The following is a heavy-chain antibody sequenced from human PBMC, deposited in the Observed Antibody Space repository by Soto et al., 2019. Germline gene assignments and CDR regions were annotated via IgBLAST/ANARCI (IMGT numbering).Heavy chain of an antibody. J-gene: IGHJ4*02. CDR1: GFTFSSYA. Sequence: GGSLRLSCAASGFTFSSYAMSWVRQAPGKGLEWVSAISGSGGSTYYADSVKGRFTISRDNSKNTLYLQMNSLRAEDTAVYYCAKDRHYYGSGSPGYFDYWGQGTLVTVYS. CDR3: AKDRHYYGSGSPGYFDY. V-gene: IGHV3-23*01. D-gene: IGHD3-10*01. CDR2: ISGSGGST.